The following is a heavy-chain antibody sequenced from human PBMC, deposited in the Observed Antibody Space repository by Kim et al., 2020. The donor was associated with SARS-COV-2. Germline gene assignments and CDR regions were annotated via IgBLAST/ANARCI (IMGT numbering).Heavy chain of an antibody. CDR2: ISYDGSNK. CDR1: GFTFSSYA. J-gene: IGHJ4*02. CDR3: ARDSSVYSRRGYFDY. D-gene: IGHD6-13*01. Sequence: GGSLRLSCAASGFTFSSYAMHWVRQAPGKGLEWVAVISYDGSNKYYADSVKGRFTISRDNSKNTLYLQMNSLRAEDTAVYYCARDSSVYSRRGYFDYWGQGTLVTVSS. V-gene: IGHV3-30*04.